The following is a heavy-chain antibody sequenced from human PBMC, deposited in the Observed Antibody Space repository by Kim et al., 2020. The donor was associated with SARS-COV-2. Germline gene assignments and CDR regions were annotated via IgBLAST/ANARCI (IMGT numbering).Heavy chain of an antibody. CDR1: GDSISSYY. Sequence: SETLSLTCTVSGDSISSYYWSWIRQPPGKGLEWIGYIYYSGSTNYNPSLKSRVTISVDTSKNQFSLKLSSVTAADTAVYYCARATEGYSSSWYIDYWGQGTLVTVSS. J-gene: IGHJ4*02. CDR2: IYYSGST. V-gene: IGHV4-59*13. D-gene: IGHD6-13*01. CDR3: ARATEGYSSSWYIDY.